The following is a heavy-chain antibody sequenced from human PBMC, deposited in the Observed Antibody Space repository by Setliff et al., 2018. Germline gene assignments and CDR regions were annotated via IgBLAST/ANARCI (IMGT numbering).Heavy chain of an antibody. CDR2: IYHSGST. J-gene: IGHJ3*02. CDR1: GGSISSSNW. D-gene: IGHD3-22*01. V-gene: IGHV4-4*02. CDR3: ARGLHDTSDDYYVGAFDM. Sequence: SETLSLTCAVSGGSISSSNWWSWVRQPPGKGLEWIGEIYHSGSTNYNPSLKSRVTISVDTSKNQFSLKLTSVTAADTALYYCARGLHDTSDDYYVGAFDMWGLGTKVTVS.